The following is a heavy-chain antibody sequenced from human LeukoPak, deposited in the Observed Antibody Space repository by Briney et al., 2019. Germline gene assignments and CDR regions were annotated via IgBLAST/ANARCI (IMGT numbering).Heavy chain of an antibody. CDR1: GGSFSGYY. Sequence: SETLSLTCAVYGGSFSGYYWSWIRQPPGKGLEWIGEINHSGSTNFNPSLKSRVTISVDTSKNQFSLKLSSVTAADTAVYYCARGRDHWGQGTLVTVSS. J-gene: IGHJ4*02. V-gene: IGHV4-34*01. CDR2: INHSGST. CDR3: ARGRDH.